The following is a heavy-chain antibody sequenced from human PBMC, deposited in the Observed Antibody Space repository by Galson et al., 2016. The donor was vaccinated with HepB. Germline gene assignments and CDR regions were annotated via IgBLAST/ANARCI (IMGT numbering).Heavy chain of an antibody. CDR2: IDWDDDK. V-gene: IGHV2-70*01. D-gene: IGHD3-10*01. CDR3: ARIRGASYAFDI. CDR1: GFSLASNGMC. Sequence: PALVKPTQTLTLTCTVSGFSLASNGMCVGWIRQPPGKALEWLALIDWDDDKYYNTPLKTRLTISRDTSTNQVVLTMTNMDPVDTATYFCARIRGASYAFDIWGQGTMVAVSS. J-gene: IGHJ3*02.